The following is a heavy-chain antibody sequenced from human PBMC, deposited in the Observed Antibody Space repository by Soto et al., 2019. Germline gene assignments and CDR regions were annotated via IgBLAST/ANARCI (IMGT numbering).Heavy chain of an antibody. CDR2: INHSGST. D-gene: IGHD2-2*02. V-gene: IGHV4-34*01. CDR1: GGSLSGYY. J-gene: IGHJ5*02. Sequence: SETLSLTCAVYGGSLSGYYWSWIRQPPGKGLEWIGEINHSGSTNYNPSLKSRVTISVDTSKNQFSLKLSSVTAADTAVYYCARGVREEYCSSTSCYTTGYYRNTGSWFDPWGQGTLVTVSS. CDR3: ARGVREEYCSSTSCYTTGYYRNTGSWFDP.